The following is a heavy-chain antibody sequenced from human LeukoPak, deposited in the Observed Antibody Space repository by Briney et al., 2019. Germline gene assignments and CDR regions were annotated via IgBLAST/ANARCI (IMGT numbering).Heavy chain of an antibody. CDR2: IYSGGST. V-gene: IGHV3-53*04. CDR1: GFTVSSNY. D-gene: IGHD2-2*01. Sequence: GGSLRLSCAASGFTVSSNYMSWVREAPGKGLEWVSVIYSGGSTYYADSVKGRFTISRYNSKNTLYLQMNSLRAEDTAVYYCARDLGYCSSTSCYAEDTHYGMDVWGQGTTVTVSS. CDR3: ARDLGYCSSTSCYAEDTHYGMDV. J-gene: IGHJ6*02.